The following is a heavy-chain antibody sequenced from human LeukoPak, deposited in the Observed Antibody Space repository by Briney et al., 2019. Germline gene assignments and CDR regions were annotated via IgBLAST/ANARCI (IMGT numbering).Heavy chain of an antibody. J-gene: IGHJ4*02. V-gene: IGHV6-1*01. D-gene: IGHD3-10*01. CDR2: TKYRSKWIN. Sequence: SETLSLTCGISGDSVSSNGAAWHWIRQSPSRGLEWLGRTKYRSKWINDYALSVKSRITITPDTSKNQFSLQLNSVTPEDTAVYYCAGSYYGSWGQGTLVTVSS. CDR3: AGSYYGS. CDR1: GDSVSSNGAA.